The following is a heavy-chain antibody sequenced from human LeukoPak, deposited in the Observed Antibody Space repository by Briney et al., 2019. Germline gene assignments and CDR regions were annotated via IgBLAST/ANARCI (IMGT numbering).Heavy chain of an antibody. Sequence: ASVTVSCKASVYTFNSYYMHWVRQAPGQGLEGMGIINPSGGSTSYAQKFQGRVTMTRDTSTSTVYMELSSLRSEDTAVYYCARESYGEEDHWGQGTLVTVSS. CDR2: INPSGGST. V-gene: IGHV1-46*02. D-gene: IGHD4-17*01. CDR3: ARESYGEEDH. CDR1: VYTFNSYY. J-gene: IGHJ4*02.